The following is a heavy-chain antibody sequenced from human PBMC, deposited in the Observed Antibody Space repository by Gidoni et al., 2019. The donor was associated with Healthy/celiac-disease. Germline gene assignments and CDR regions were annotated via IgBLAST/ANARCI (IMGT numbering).Heavy chain of an antibody. CDR1: GFTFDDYA. CDR2: ISWNSGSI. V-gene: IGHV3-9*01. J-gene: IGHJ4*02. D-gene: IGHD6-13*01. Sequence: EVQLVESGGGLVQPGRSLRLSCAASGFTFDDYAMHWVRQAPGKGLEWVSGISWNSGSIGYADSVKGRFTISRDNAKNSLYLQMNSLRAEDTALYYCAKDISRYSSSWMFDYWGQGTLVTVSS. CDR3: AKDISRYSSSWMFDY.